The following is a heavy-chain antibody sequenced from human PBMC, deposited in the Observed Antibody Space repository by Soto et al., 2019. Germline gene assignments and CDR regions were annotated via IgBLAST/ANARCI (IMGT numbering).Heavy chain of an antibody. Sequence: QVQLVESGGGLGKPGGSLRLSCAASGFTFSDYFMAWIRQAPGKGLEWIAYISRNSRYTNFADSVRGRFTISRDNAKNSLYLQMNDLSAEDTAVYYCATNYQEPSDDAFDVWGQGTMVTVSS. CDR2: ISRNSRYT. CDR3: ATNYQEPSDDAFDV. V-gene: IGHV3-11*06. CDR1: GFTFSDYF. D-gene: IGHD2-2*01. J-gene: IGHJ3*01.